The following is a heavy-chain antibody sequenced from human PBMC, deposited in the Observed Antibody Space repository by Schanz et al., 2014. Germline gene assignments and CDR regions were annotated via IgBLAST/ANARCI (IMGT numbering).Heavy chain of an antibody. V-gene: IGHV3-30*18. CDR2: MSYDGSIK. CDR3: AKDTTHSENVLVPTAIDY. D-gene: IGHD2-2*01. Sequence: QVQLVESGGGVVQPGRSLRLSCAASGFTFSSYGMHWVRQAPGKGLEWVAAMSYDGSIKYYGDSVKGRFTISRDNSKNTLYLHMNTLRSEDTAVYYCAKDTTHSENVLVPTAIDYWGQGTLVNVSS. CDR1: GFTFSSYG. J-gene: IGHJ4*02.